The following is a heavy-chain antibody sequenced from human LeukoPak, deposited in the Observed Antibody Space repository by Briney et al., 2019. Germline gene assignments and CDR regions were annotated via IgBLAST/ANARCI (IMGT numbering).Heavy chain of an antibody. J-gene: IGHJ4*02. Sequence: GGSLRLSCAASGFTFNTYALHWVRQAPGKGLEWVAVVSYDGGAKYYADSVKGRFTISRDNSKNTVDLQMYSLRAEDSVVYYCARSLGSGWIHLVEYWGQGTLVTVS. V-gene: IGHV3-30*03. CDR3: ARSLGSGWIHLVEY. CDR2: VSYDGGAK. CDR1: GFTFNTYA. D-gene: IGHD6-19*01.